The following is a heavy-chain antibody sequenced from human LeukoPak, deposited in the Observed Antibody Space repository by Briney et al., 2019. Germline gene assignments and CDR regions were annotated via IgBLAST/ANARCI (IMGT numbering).Heavy chain of an antibody. J-gene: IGHJ4*02. CDR2: MNPNSGNT. V-gene: IGHV1-8*01. CDR1: GYTFTSYD. D-gene: IGHD2-21*02. Sequence: ASVTVSCKASGYTFTSYDINWVRQATGQGLEWMGWMNPNSGNTGYAQKFQGRVTMTRNTSISTAYMELSSLRSEDTAVYYCARPVVTAMHYYFDYWGQGTLVTVSS. CDR3: ARPVVTAMHYYFDY.